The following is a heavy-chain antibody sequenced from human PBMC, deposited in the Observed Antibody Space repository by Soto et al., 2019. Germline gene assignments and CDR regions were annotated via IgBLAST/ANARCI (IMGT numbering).Heavy chain of an antibody. CDR1: GGPITSYY. D-gene: IGHD3-22*01. V-gene: IGHV4-59*08. CDR3: ARHLLLYYYDSSGYYLRDAFDI. J-gene: IGHJ3*02. CDR2: IYYSGST. Sequence: SDTLSLTCTVSGGPITSYYWSWIRQPPGKGLEWIGYIYYSGSTNYNPSLKSRVTISVDTSKNQFSLKLSSVTAADTAVYYCARHLLLYYYDSSGYYLRDAFDIWGQGTMVT.